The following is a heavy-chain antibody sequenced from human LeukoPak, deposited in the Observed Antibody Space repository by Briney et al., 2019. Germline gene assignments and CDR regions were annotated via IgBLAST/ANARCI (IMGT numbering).Heavy chain of an antibody. CDR1: GFTFSSYG. CDR2: ISYDGSNK. D-gene: IGHD3-10*01. V-gene: IGHV3-30*18. J-gene: IGHJ4*02. Sequence: HTGGSLRLSCAASGFTFSSYGMHWVRQAPGKGLEWVAVISYDGSNKYYADSVKGRFTISRDNSKNTLYLQVNSLRAEDTAVYYCAKDRRPNGSGSYLDYWGQGTLVTVSS. CDR3: AKDRRPNGSGSYLDY.